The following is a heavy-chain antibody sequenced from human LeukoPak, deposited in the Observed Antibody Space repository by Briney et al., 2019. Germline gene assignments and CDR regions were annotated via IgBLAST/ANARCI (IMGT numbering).Heavy chain of an antibody. CDR1: GGSISSSSYY. CDR2: IYYSGST. Sequence: SETLSLTCTVSGGSISSSSYYWGWIRQPPGKGLEWIGSIYYSGSTYYNPSLKSRVTISVDTSKNQFSLKLSSVTAADTAVYYCAKQALYYFAYWGQGTLVTVSS. J-gene: IGHJ4*02. CDR3: AKQALYYFAY. V-gene: IGHV4-39*01.